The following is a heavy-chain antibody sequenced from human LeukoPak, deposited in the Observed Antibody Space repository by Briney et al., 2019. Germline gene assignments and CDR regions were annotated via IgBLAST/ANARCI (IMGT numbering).Heavy chain of an antibody. CDR3: ARDGYSSSSFTPFDY. Sequence: ASVKVSCKASGYTFTGYYMHWVRQAPGQGLEWMGWINPNSGGTNYAQKFQGWVTMTRDTSISTAYMELSRLRSDDTAVYYCARDGYSSSSFTPFDYWGQGTLVTVSS. CDR1: GYTFTGYY. J-gene: IGHJ4*02. D-gene: IGHD6-6*01. CDR2: INPNSGGT. V-gene: IGHV1-2*04.